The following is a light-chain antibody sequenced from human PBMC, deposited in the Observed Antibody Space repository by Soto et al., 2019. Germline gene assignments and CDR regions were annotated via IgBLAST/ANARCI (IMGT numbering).Light chain of an antibody. J-gene: IGKJ1*01. CDR3: QQYNTYSPET. CDR2: DVS. V-gene: IGKV1-5*01. CDR1: QSIGGW. Sequence: DIQMTQSPFTLSASVGDSVSITCRASQSIGGWLAWYQQKPGKAPKLLIYDVSSLQSGVPSRFSGSGSGTEFTLTISSLQPDDFATYYCQQYNTYSPETFGQGTKVDIK.